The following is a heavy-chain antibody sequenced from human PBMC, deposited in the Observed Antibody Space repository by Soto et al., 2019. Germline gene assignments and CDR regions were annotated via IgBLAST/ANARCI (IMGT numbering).Heavy chain of an antibody. CDR3: AKFFGGVEAAGCDY. V-gene: IGHV2-5*01. CDR1: GFSLSTSGVG. CDR2: IYWNDDK. D-gene: IGHD6-13*01. J-gene: IGHJ4*02. Sequence: QITLKESGPTLVKPTQTLTLTCTFSGFSLSTSGVGVGWIRQPPGKALEWLALIYWNDDKRYSPSLKSRLTITKDTSKNQVVLTMTNMDPMDTATYSCAKFFGGVEAAGCDYWGQGTLVTVSS.